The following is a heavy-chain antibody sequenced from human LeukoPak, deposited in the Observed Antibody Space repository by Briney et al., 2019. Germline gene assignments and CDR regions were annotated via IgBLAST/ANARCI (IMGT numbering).Heavy chain of an antibody. CDR3: AREAARPFITHDGTRGVIDP. J-gene: IGHJ5*02. D-gene: IGHD6-6*01. CDR1: GYTFTNYD. V-gene: IGHV1-18*01. Sequence: ASVKVSCKASGYTFTNYDINWVRQATGQGLEWMGWISAYNGNTNYAQKLQGRVTMTTDTSTSTAYMELRSLRSDDTAVYYCAREAARPFITHDGTRGVIDPWGQGTLVTVSS. CDR2: ISAYNGNT.